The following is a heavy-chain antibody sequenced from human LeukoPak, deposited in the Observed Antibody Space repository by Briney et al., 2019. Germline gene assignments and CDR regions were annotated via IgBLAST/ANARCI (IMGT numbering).Heavy chain of an antibody. Sequence: SETLSLTCSVYGASITSGRYYWGWMRQAPGKGLEWIGTIHYSGTPTFYNPSLESRVSLFSDTSRNAFSLRLRSVPAADTAVYYCAAGGDDAKAGYWGQGTLVTVSS. J-gene: IGHJ4*02. CDR2: IHYSGTPT. CDR1: GASITSGRYY. D-gene: IGHD3-16*01. V-gene: IGHV4-39*02. CDR3: AAGGDDAKAGY.